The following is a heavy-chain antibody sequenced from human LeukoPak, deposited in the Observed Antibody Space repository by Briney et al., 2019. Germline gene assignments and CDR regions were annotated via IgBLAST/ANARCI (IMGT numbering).Heavy chain of an antibody. CDR1: GGSFSGYY. CDR3: ARDLYGDYPWFDP. V-gene: IGHV4-34*01. Sequence: SETLSLTCAVYGGSFSGYYWSWIRQPPGKGLEWIGEINHSGSTNYNPSLKSRVTISVDTSKNQFSLKLSSVTAADTAVYYCARDLYGDYPWFDPWGQGTLVTVSS. J-gene: IGHJ5*02. D-gene: IGHD4-17*01. CDR2: INHSGST.